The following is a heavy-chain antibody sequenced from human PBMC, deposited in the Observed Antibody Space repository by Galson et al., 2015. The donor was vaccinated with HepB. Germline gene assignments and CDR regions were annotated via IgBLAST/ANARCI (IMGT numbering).Heavy chain of an antibody. V-gene: IGHV3-23*01. Sequence: SLRLSCAASGFTFSSYAMSWVRQAPGKGLEWVSAISGSGGSTYYADSVKGRFTISRDNSKNTLYLQMNSLRAEDTAVYYCAKAKSWRWNDPRHAFDIWGQGTMVTVSS. CDR2: ISGSGGST. CDR3: AKAKSWRWNDPRHAFDI. CDR1: GFTFSSYA. J-gene: IGHJ3*02. D-gene: IGHD1-1*01.